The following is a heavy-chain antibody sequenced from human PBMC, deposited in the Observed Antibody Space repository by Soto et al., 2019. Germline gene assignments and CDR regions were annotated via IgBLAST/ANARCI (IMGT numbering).Heavy chain of an antibody. D-gene: IGHD2-21*01. Sequence: QVQLQQWGAGLLKPSETLSLTCAVYGGSFSGYYWSWIRQPPGKGLEWIGEINHSGSTNYNPSLKSRVTISVHTSKNQFSLKLSSVTAADPAVYYCARGLSSPNLWRYLNWFDPWGQGTLVTVSS. CDR3: ARGLSSPNLWRYLNWFDP. V-gene: IGHV4-34*01. CDR1: GGSFSGYY. J-gene: IGHJ5*02. CDR2: INHSGST.